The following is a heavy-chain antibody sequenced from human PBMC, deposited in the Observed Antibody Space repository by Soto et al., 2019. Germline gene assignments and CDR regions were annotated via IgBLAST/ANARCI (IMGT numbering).Heavy chain of an antibody. J-gene: IGHJ5*02. CDR1: GGSISSTGYY. Sequence: SETLSLTCIVSGGSISSTGYYWGWIRQPPGKGLEWIGSMYYSGSTYYNPSLKSRVTISVDTSKNQFSVKLSSVTAADTAFYYCARHVLRFLDAPAYWFDPWGQGTLLTVSS. CDR3: ARHVLRFLDAPAYWFDP. CDR2: MYYSGST. D-gene: IGHD3-3*01. V-gene: IGHV4-39*01.